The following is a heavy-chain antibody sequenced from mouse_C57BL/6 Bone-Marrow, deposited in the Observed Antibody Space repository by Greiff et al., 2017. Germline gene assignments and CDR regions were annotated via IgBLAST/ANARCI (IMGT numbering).Heavy chain of an antibody. D-gene: IGHD2-4*01. CDR3: ARLFDYDGGYAMDY. Sequence: QVHVKQPGAELVRPGSSVKLSCKASGYTFTSYWMHWVKQRPIQGLEWIGNIDPSDSETHYNQKFKDKATLTVDKSSSTAYMQLSSLTSEDSAVYYCARLFDYDGGYAMDYWGQGTSVTVSS. CDR1: GYTFTSYW. J-gene: IGHJ4*01. V-gene: IGHV1-52*01. CDR2: IDPSDSET.